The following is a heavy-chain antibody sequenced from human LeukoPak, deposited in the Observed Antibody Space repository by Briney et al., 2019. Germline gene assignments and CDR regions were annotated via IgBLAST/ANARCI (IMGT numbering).Heavy chain of an antibody. Sequence: PGGSLRLSCAVSGFTFSNALMSWVRQAPGKGLEWVGRLKSKADGGTTDYAAPVKGRFTISRDDSKNTLYLQMNSLKTEDTAVYYCTTLLWFGEFSNPFDYWGPGTLVTVSS. CDR3: TTLLWFGEFSNPFDY. CDR2: LKSKADGGTT. D-gene: IGHD3-10*01. CDR1: GFTFSNAL. V-gene: IGHV3-15*01. J-gene: IGHJ4*02.